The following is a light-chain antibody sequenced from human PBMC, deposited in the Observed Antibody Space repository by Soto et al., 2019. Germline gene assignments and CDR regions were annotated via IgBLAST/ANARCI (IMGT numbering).Light chain of an antibody. CDR1: PSNIGENP. J-gene: IGLJ3*02. Sequence: QAVLTQPPSASETPGQRVTISCSGSPSNIGENPVNWYQQFPGTAPKLLIYSDYQRPSGVPDRFSGSKSRTSASLVISGLQSEDEADYYCSAWDDSLDGWVFGGGTKLTVL. CDR2: SDY. V-gene: IGLV1-44*01. CDR3: SAWDDSLDGWV.